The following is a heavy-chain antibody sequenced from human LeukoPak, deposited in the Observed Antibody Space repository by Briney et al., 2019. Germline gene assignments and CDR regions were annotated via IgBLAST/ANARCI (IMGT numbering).Heavy chain of an antibody. CDR3: ARVQPGNYYDSSGYGAFDI. J-gene: IGHJ3*02. V-gene: IGHV4-59*08. CDR1: GGSISSYY. CDR2: IFYGGTT. D-gene: IGHD3-22*01. Sequence: SETLSLTCTVSGGSISSYYWSWIRQPPGKGLEWIGFIFYGGTTNYNPSLKSRVTISVDTSKNQFSLKLSSVTAADTAVYYCARVQPGNYYDSSGYGAFDIWGQGTMDTVSS.